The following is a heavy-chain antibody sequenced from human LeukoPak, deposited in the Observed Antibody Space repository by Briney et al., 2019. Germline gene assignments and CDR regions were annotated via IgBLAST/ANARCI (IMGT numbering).Heavy chain of an antibody. CDR2: SRSKVNSYTT. CDR3: AWGDAYCSGDCFSD. V-gene: IGHV3-72*01. Sequence: PGGSLRLSCAASGFTFSDHNIYWIRQAPGKGREWIGRSRSKVNSYTTDYAASVRDRFTISRDESKSSVFLQMNSLKTEDTAVYYCAWGDAYCSGDCFSDWGQGTLVTVSA. D-gene: IGHD2-21*02. J-gene: IGHJ4*02. CDR1: GFTFSDHN.